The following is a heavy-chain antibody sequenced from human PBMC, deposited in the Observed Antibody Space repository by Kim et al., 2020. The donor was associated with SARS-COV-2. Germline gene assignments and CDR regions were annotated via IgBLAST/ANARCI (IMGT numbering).Heavy chain of an antibody. J-gene: IGHJ4*02. CDR1: GFTFRSYS. Sequence: GGSLRLSCSASGFTFRSYSMHWVRQAPGKGLEYVSSISSDGGSTYYADSVKGRFTISRDNSKNTLNLQMSSLRAEDTAMYYCVKMGYCSGINCYSSFDYWGQGTLVTVSS. V-gene: IGHV3-64D*06. CDR3: VKMGYCSGINCYSSFDY. CDR2: ISSDGGST. D-gene: IGHD2-2*01.